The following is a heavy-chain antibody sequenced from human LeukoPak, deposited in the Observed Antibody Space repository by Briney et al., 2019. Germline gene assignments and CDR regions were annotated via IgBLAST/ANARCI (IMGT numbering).Heavy chain of an antibody. J-gene: IGHJ4*02. Sequence: GGSLRLSCAASGFTFSDYHMGWIRQAPGKGLEWISYISSGSRTTYYADSVKGRLTISRDNANNLLYLQMNSLTAEDTAVYYCARAVTTVTLFDLWGQGTLVTISS. V-gene: IGHV3-11*04. CDR1: GFTFSDYH. CDR2: ISSGSRTT. D-gene: IGHD4-17*01. CDR3: ARAVTTVTLFDL.